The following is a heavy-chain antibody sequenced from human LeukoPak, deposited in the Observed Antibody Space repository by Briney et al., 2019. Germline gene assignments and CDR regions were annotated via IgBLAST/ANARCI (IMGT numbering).Heavy chain of an antibody. CDR3: ARGDYGDYARLGY. CDR1: GYTFITYA. V-gene: IGHV7-4-1*02. J-gene: IGHJ4*02. D-gene: IGHD4-17*01. CDR2: INTNTGIP. Sequence: GASVKVSCKASGYTFITYAMNWVRQAPGQGLGWMGWINTNTGIPTYAQGFTGRFVFSLDTSVSTAYLQISSLKAEDTAVYYCARGDYGDYARLGYWGQGTLVTVSS.